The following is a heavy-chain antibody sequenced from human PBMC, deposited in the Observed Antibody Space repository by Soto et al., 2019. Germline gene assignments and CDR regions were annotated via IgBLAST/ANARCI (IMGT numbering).Heavy chain of an antibody. CDR3: ASGLYYYDSSGYRPNWFDP. V-gene: IGHV4-39*01. Sequence: PSETLSLTCTVSGGSIRSSSYYWGWIRQPPGKGLEWIGSIYYSGSTYYNPSLKSRVTISVDTSKNQFSLKLRSVTAADTAVYYCASGLYYYDSSGYRPNWFDPWGQGTLVTVSS. D-gene: IGHD3-22*01. CDR2: IYYSGST. J-gene: IGHJ5*02. CDR1: GGSIRSSSYY.